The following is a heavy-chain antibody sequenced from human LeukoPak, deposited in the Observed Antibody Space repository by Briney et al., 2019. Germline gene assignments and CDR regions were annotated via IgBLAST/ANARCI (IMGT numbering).Heavy chain of an antibody. CDR2: IYTSGST. CDR3: ARLYSSSEMWYYYYMDV. J-gene: IGHJ6*03. Sequence: SETLSLTCTVSGGSISSYYWSWIRQPPGKGLEWIGYIYTSGSTNSNPSLKSRVTISVDTSKNQFSLKLSSVTAADTAVYYCARLYSSSEMWYYYYMDVWGKGTTVTVSS. V-gene: IGHV4-4*09. CDR1: GGSISSYY. D-gene: IGHD6-6*01.